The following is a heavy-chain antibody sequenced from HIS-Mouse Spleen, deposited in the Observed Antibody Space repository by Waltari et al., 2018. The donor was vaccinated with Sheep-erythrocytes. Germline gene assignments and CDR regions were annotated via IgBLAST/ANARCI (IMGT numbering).Heavy chain of an antibody. V-gene: IGHV1-69*04. CDR1: GCTFSSYH. Sequence: QVQLVQSGAEVKKPGSSVKVSCKASGCTFSSYHISWVRQAPGKGLEWMVRIIPILGIANYAQKFQGRVTITADKSTSTAYMELSSLRSEDTAVYYCAQTGATTPHFDYWGQGTLVTVSS. J-gene: IGHJ4*02. CDR2: IIPILGIA. CDR3: AQTGATTPHFDY. D-gene: IGHD1-26*01.